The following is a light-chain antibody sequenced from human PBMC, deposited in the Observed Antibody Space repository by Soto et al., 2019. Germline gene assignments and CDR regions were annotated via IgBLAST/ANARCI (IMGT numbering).Light chain of an antibody. CDR1: RSLGGGC. Sequence: CSGTHSLTTGDRATLSCRASRSLGGGCLAGYRHKPGQAPRILIYAASSRATGVPDRFSGSGSGTDFSLTISRLEPEDFAVYYCQQYDTSPRTSGQGTKVDIK. V-gene: IGKV3-20*01. CDR2: AAS. J-gene: IGKJ1*01. CDR3: QQYDTSPRT.